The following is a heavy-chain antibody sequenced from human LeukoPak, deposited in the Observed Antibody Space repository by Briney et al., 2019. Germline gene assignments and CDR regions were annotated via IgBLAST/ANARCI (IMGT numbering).Heavy chain of an antibody. Sequence: ASVKVSCXASGYTLTELSMHWVRQAPGKGLEWMGGFDPEDGETIYAQKFQGRVTMTEDTSTDTAYMELSSLRSEDTAVYYCATNRLTIFGVVAGFDPWGQGTLVTVSS. V-gene: IGHV1-24*01. CDR2: FDPEDGET. D-gene: IGHD3-3*01. CDR1: GYTLTELS. J-gene: IGHJ5*02. CDR3: ATNRLTIFGVVAGFDP.